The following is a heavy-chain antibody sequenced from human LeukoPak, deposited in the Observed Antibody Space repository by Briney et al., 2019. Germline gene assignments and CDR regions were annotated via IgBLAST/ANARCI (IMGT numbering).Heavy chain of an antibody. CDR1: GGSISSYY. J-gene: IGHJ4*02. V-gene: IGHV4-59*08. CDR2: IYYSGST. D-gene: IGHD3-10*01. Sequence: SETLSLTCTVSGGSISSYYWSWIRQPPGKGLEWIGYIYYSGSTNYNPSLKSRLTISVDTSKNQFSLKLSSVTAAETAVYYCARIGPGSLRDWGQGTLVTVSS. CDR3: ARIGPGSLRD.